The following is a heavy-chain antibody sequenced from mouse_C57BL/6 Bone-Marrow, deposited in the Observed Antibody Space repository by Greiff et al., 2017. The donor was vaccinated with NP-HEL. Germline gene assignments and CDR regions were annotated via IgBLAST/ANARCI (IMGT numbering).Heavy chain of an antibody. CDR1: GYTFTGYW. D-gene: IGHD1-1*01. CDR3: EREGVYCYGLYWYFDV. Sequence: QVQLQQSGAELMKPGASVKLSCKATGYTFTGYWIEWVKQRPGHGLEWIGEILPGSGSTNYNEKFKGKATFTADTSSNTAYMQLSSLTTENFAIYYCEREGVYCYGLYWYFDVWGTGTAVTVSS. J-gene: IGHJ1*03. CDR2: ILPGSGST. V-gene: IGHV1-9*01.